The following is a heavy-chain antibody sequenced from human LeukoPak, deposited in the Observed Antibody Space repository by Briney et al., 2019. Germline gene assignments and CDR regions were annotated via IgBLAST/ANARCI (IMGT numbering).Heavy chain of an antibody. CDR1: GFTFGSYG. Sequence: GGSLRLSWAASGFTFGSYGRHWVGQAPGKGLGGVPFIRYDGSNKYYADSVKGRFTISRDNSKNTLYLQMNSLRAEDTAVYYCAKVRYQLPRTIDYWGQGTLVTVSS. D-gene: IGHD2-2*01. J-gene: IGHJ4*02. CDR2: IRYDGSNK. V-gene: IGHV3-30*02. CDR3: AKVRYQLPRTIDY.